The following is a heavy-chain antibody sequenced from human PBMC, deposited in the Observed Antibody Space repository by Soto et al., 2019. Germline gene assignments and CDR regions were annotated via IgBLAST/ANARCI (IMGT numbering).Heavy chain of an antibody. CDR3: SGDLWYGSSGNSV. CDR2: IYSGGST. D-gene: IGHD6-19*01. J-gene: IGHJ4*02. Sequence: EVQLVESGGGLIQPGGSLRLSCAASGFTVSSNYMSWVRQAPGKGLEWVSVIYSGGSTYYADSVKGRFTISRDNSKSALYLQMNSLRAEETAVYYWSGDLWYGSSGNSVWGQGTLVTVSS. V-gene: IGHV3-53*01. CDR1: GFTVSSNY.